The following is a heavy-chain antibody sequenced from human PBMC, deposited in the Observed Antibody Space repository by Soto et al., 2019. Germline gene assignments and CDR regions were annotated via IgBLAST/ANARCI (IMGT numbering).Heavy chain of an antibody. CDR3: AAHLYCGNDCYQAALDT. Sequence: QEQLVESGGGVVQPGRSLRLTCAGSGFTFSLFAMHWVRQAPGKGLEWVTVISYDGSNIYYADSVMGRFTISRDNSKNAVYLQMNNLRTEDSAVYYCAAHLYCGNDCYQAALDTWGHGTLVTVSS. D-gene: IGHD2-21*02. J-gene: IGHJ3*02. CDR1: GFTFSLFA. V-gene: IGHV3-30-3*01. CDR2: ISYDGSNI.